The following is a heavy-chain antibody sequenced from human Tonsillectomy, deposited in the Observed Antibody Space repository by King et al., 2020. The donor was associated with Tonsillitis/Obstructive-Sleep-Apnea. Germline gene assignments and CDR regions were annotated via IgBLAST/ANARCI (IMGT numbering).Heavy chain of an antibody. CDR3: ATDLGRTTKEADAFDI. J-gene: IGHJ3*02. V-gene: IGHV1-24*01. D-gene: IGHD1/OR15-1a*01. Sequence: QLVQSGAEVKKPGASVKVSCKVSGYTLTELSMHWVRQAPGKGLEWMGGFDPVDGETIYAQKFQGRVTMTEDTSTDTAYMELSSLRSEDTAVYYCATDLGRTTKEADAFDIWGQGTMVTVSS. CDR2: FDPVDGET. CDR1: GYTLTELS.